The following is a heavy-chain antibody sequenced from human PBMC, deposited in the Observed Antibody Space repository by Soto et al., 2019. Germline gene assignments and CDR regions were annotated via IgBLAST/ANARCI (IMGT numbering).Heavy chain of an antibody. Sequence: EVQLVESGGGLVQPGGSLRLSCAASGFTFSSYSMNWVRQAPGKGLEWISYISTSSSTIYYADSVKGRFTISRDNAMNSLYMPLNTLRVEDAAVYDCASWAVWGQGTTVTVS. CDR3: ASWAV. CDR2: ISTSSSTI. CDR1: GFTFSSYS. D-gene: IGHD7-27*01. V-gene: IGHV3-48*01. J-gene: IGHJ6*02.